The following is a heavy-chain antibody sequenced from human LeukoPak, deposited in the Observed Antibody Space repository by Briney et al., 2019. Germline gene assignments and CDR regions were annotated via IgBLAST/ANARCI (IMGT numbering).Heavy chain of an antibody. D-gene: IGHD6-19*01. CDR1: GDSDSSDDYY. J-gene: IGHJ5*02. CDR3: ARDRGSGSLGWFDP. V-gene: IGHV4-61*08. CDR2: IHHGGST. Sequence: SETLSLTCTVSGDSDSSDDYYYTWTRQPPGKGLEWIGYIHHGGSTYYTPSLKSRVTISVDTSKNQFSLKLSSVTAADTAVYYCARDRGSGSLGWFDPWGQGTLVTVSS.